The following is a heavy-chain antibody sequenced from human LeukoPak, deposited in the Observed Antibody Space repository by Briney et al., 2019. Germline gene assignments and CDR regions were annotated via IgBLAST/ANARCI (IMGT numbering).Heavy chain of an antibody. J-gene: IGHJ4*02. V-gene: IGHV3-30*02. D-gene: IGHD6-19*01. Sequence: GGSLRLSCAASRFTFSSYGMHWVRQTPSKGPEWVAFIRHDGSYQQYADSVKGRFTVSRDNSKDTVYLQMNSLRTEDTAVYYCAKNRDSSDYPRDFDYWGQGTLVTVSS. CDR1: RFTFSSYG. CDR2: IRHDGSYQ. CDR3: AKNRDSSDYPRDFDY.